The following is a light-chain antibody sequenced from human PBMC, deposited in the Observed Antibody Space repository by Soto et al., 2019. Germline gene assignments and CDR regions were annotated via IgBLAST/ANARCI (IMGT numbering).Light chain of an antibody. CDR2: RNN. CDR3: AAWDDSLNGYV. CDR1: SSNIGSNT. J-gene: IGLJ1*01. V-gene: IGLV1-44*01. Sequence: QSVLTQPPSASGTPGQRVTISCSGSSSNIGSNTVNWYQQLPGTAPKLLIYRNNERPSGVPDRFSGSKSGTSASLAISGLQSEDEADYYCAAWDDSLNGYVFGTGTKV.